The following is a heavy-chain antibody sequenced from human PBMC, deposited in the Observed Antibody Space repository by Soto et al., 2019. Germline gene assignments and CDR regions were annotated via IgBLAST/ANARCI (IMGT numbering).Heavy chain of an antibody. D-gene: IGHD5-18*01. CDR3: AREPADVDTAMDP. V-gene: IGHV4-31*03. Sequence: PSETLSLTCTVSGGSISSGGYYWSWIRQHPGKGLEWIGYIYYSGSTYYNPSLKSRVTISVDTSKNQFSLKLSSVTAADTAVYYCAREPADVDTAMDPWSQGTLVTVSS. J-gene: IGHJ5*02. CDR2: IYYSGST. CDR1: GGSISSGGYY.